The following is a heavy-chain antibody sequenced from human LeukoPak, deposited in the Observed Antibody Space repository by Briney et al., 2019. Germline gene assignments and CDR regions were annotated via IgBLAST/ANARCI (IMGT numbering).Heavy chain of an antibody. CDR1: GFTFSSYS. Sequence: GGSLRLSCAASGFTFSSYSMNWVRQAPGEGLEWVSSISSSSSYIYYADSVKGRFTISRDNAKNSLYLQMNSLRAEDTAVYYCAGGGYSYGYYYWGQGTLVTVSS. V-gene: IGHV3-21*01. D-gene: IGHD5-18*01. CDR2: ISSSSSYI. J-gene: IGHJ4*02. CDR3: AGGGYSYGYYY.